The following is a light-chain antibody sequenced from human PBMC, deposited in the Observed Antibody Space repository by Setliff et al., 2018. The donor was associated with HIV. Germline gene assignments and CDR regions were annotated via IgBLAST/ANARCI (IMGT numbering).Light chain of an antibody. J-gene: IGLJ1*01. V-gene: IGLV2-11*01. CDR3: CSYAGSSVSYV. CDR1: NSDIGTYNY. Sequence: QSGLTQPRSVSGSPGQSVTISCTGTNSDIGTYNYVSWYQQHPGKAPKLMIYDVTKRPSGVPDRFSGSKSVNTASLTISGLQTDDEADYYCCSYAGSSVSYVFGTGTKVTVL. CDR2: DVT.